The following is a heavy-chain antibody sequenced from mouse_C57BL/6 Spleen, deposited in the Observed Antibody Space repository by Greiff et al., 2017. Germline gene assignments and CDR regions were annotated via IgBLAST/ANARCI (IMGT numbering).Heavy chain of an antibody. J-gene: IGHJ1*03. V-gene: IGHV2-2*01. Sequence: VKLQESGPGLVQPSPSLSITCTVSGFSLTSYGVHWVRQSPGKGLEWLGVIWSGGSTDSNAAFISRLSISKDNSKSQVFFKMNSLQADDTAIYYCARNLGLNWYFDVWGTGTTVTVSS. CDR2: IWSGGST. CDR3: ARNLGLNWYFDV. D-gene: IGHD4-1*01. CDR1: GFSLTSYG.